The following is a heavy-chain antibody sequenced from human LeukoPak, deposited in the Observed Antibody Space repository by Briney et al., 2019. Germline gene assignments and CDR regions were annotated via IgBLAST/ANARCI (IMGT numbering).Heavy chain of an antibody. J-gene: IGHJ4*02. D-gene: IGHD3-22*01. CDR2: ISGSGGST. CDR1: GFTVSSNY. Sequence: GGSLRLSCAASGFTVSSNYMSWVRQAPGKGLEWVSAISGSGGSTYYADSVKGRFTISRDNSKNTLYLQMNSLRAEDTAVCYCAKGYDSSGYYYHNWGQGTLVTVSS. V-gene: IGHV3-23*01. CDR3: AKGYDSSGYYYHN.